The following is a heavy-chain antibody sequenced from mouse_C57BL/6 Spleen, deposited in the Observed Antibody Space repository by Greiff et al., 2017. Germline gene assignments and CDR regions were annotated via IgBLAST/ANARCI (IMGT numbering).Heavy chain of an antibody. V-gene: IGHV1-80*01. CDR3: ARYYYGRVDFYAMDY. D-gene: IGHD1-1*01. J-gene: IGHJ4*01. CDR1: GYAFSSYW. Sequence: QVQLQQSGAELVKPGASVKISCKASGYAFSSYWMNWVKQRPGKGLEWIGQIYPGDGDTNYNGKFKGKATLTADKSSSTAYMQLSSLTSEDSAVYFCARYYYGRVDFYAMDYWGQGTSVTVSS. CDR2: IYPGDGDT.